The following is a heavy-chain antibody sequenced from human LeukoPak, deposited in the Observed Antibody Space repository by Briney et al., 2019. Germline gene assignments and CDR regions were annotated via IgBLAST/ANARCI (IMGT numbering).Heavy chain of an antibody. CDR2: ISPSGSST. D-gene: IGHD3-10*01. V-gene: IGHV3-21*01. J-gene: IGHJ4*02. Sequence: PGGSLRLSCAASGFTFRSYSMNWVRQAPGKGLDWVSSISPSGSSTYNADSVRGRFTISRDNAKDAVYLQMNSLRGEDTAVYYYVRDFLGESGAGGCWGQGTLVTVSS. CDR3: VRDFLGESGAGGC. CDR1: GFTFRSYS.